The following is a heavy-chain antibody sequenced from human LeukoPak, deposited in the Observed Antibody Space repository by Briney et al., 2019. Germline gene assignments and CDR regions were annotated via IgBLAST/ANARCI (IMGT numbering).Heavy chain of an antibody. CDR2: IYSDGSRT. D-gene: IGHD6-19*01. Sequence: GGSLRLSCAASGFTFSSFAMHWVRQAPGKGLEYLSAIYSDGSRTYYADSVKGRFTISRDNSKNTLYFEMSSLRVEDTAVYYCVKSPGSGWPVWGQGTLLXVSS. V-gene: IGHV3-64D*06. CDR1: GFTFSSFA. J-gene: IGHJ4*02. CDR3: VKSPGSGWPV.